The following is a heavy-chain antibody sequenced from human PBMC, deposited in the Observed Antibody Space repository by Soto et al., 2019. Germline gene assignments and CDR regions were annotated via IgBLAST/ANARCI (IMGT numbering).Heavy chain of an antibody. V-gene: IGHV5-51*01. CDR1: GYSFTSYW. J-gene: IGHJ6*02. D-gene: IGHD4-17*01. Sequence: PGESLKISCKGSGYSFTSYWIGWVRQMPGKGLEWMGIIYPGDSDTRYSPSFQGQVTISADKSISTAYLQWSSLKASDTAMYYCARLPQSTTTHYYYYYGMDVWGQGTTVTVSS. CDR3: ARLPQSTTTHYYYYYGMDV. CDR2: IYPGDSDT.